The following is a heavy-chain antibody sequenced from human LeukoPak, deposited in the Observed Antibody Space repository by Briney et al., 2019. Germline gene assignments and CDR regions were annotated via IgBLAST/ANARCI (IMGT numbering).Heavy chain of an antibody. V-gene: IGHV3-30*18. Sequence: GRSLRLSCAASGFTFSSYGMHWVRQAPGKGLEWVAVISYDGSNKYYADSMKGRFTISRDNSKNTLYLQMNSLRAEDTAVYYCAKGDSSSWYTYYYYGMDVWGKGTTVTVSS. CDR1: GFTFSSYG. CDR2: ISYDGSNK. CDR3: AKGDSSSWYTYYYYGMDV. J-gene: IGHJ6*04. D-gene: IGHD6-13*01.